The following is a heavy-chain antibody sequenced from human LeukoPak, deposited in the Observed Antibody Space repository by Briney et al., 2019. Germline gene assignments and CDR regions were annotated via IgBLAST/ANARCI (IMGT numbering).Heavy chain of an antibody. CDR3: ARALGVGFGQNAYYFDS. Sequence: GASVKVSCKASGGTFSSYAISWVRQAPGQGLEWMGRINPNTGDTKFAQKFKGRVTMTRDTSIDTAFLGMSRLTSGDTAIYYCARALGVGFGQNAYYFDSWGQGTLVTVSS. J-gene: IGHJ4*02. D-gene: IGHD1-26*01. V-gene: IGHV1-2*06. CDR1: GGTFSSYA. CDR2: INPNTGDT.